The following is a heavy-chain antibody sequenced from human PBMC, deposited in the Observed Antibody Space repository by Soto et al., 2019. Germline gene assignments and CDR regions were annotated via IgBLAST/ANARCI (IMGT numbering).Heavy chain of an antibody. CDR3: TRANWYSEY. J-gene: IGHJ4*02. CDR2: IRGSTNSI. D-gene: IGHD7-27*01. Sequence: GGSLRLSCAASGFTFSSYSMSWVRQAPGKGLEWVSYIRGSTNSIYYADSVKGRFTISSDNAKDSLYLQMNSLTAADTAIYYCTRANWYSEYWGQGTLVTVSS. CDR1: GFTFSSYS. V-gene: IGHV3-48*01.